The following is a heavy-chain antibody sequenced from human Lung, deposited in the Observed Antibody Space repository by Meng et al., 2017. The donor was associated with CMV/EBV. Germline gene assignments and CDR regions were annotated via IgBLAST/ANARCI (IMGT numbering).Heavy chain of an antibody. CDR3: ARIASSGSYYPLDY. Sequence: SGYTFTGYYMHWVRQAPGQGLEWMGWINPNSGGTNYAQKCQGRVTMTRDTSISTAYMELSRLRSDDTAVYYCARIASSGSYYPLDYWGQGTLVTVSS. D-gene: IGHD1-26*01. CDR2: INPNSGGT. J-gene: IGHJ4*02. CDR1: GYTFTGYY. V-gene: IGHV1-2*02.